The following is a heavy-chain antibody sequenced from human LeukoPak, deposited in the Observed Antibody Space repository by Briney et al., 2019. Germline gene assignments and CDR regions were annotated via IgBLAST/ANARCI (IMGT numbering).Heavy chain of an antibody. V-gene: IGHV3-30*03. Sequence: LPGGSLRLSCAASGFTFSSSAMSWVRQAPGKGLEWVAVVANDVNNKYYAEFVKGRFTISRDNSKNTLYLQMNSLRTEDTAVYYCARDHAGYLDNMDVWGRGTTVTVSS. CDR2: VANDVNNK. J-gene: IGHJ6*04. CDR3: ARDHAGYLDNMDV. CDR1: GFTFSSSA. D-gene: IGHD1-1*01.